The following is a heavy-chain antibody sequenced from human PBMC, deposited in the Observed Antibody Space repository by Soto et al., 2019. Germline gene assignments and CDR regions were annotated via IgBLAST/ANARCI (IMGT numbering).Heavy chain of an antibody. D-gene: IGHD2-2*01. J-gene: IGHJ2*01. CDR3: ARKILGSTSRPNYWYFDL. CDR2: ISGGGDAA. Sequence: EVQLLESGGGFVQPGGSLRLSCAGSGFTFINYAMNWVRQAPGKGLEWVSSISGGGDAAFFPDSVRGRFTISRDNSKNTVTLQTNSLGVDDTAVYYCARKILGSTSRPNYWYFDLWGRGTLVTVSS. V-gene: IGHV3-23*01. CDR1: GFTFINYA.